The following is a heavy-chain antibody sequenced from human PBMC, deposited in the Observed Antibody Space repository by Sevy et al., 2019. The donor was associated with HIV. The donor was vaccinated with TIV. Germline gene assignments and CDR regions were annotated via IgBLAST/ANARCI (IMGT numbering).Heavy chain of an antibody. D-gene: IGHD6-19*01. CDR3: ARAGSGRTQKLTTSYYYYGMDV. J-gene: IGHJ6*02. CDR1: GGTFSSYA. Sequence: ASVKVSCKASGGTFSSYAISWVRQAPGQGLEWMGGIIPIFGTANYAQKFQGRVTITADESTSTAYMELSSLRSEDTAVYYCARAGSGRTQKLTTSYYYYGMDVWGQGTTVTVSS. V-gene: IGHV1-69*13. CDR2: IIPIFGTA.